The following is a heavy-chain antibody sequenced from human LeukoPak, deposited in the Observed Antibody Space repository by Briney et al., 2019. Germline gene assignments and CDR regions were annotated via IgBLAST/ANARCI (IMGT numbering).Heavy chain of an antibody. CDR2: IIPIFGTA. J-gene: IGHJ3*02. D-gene: IGHD4-23*01. Sequence: SVKVSCKASGGTFSSYAISWVRQAPGQGLEWMGGIIPIFGTANYAQKFQGRVTITADKSTSTAYMELSSLRSEDTAVYYCASPATLVNPQPWDAFDIWGQGTMVTVSS. CDR1: GGTFSSYA. V-gene: IGHV1-69*06. CDR3: ASPATLVNPQPWDAFDI.